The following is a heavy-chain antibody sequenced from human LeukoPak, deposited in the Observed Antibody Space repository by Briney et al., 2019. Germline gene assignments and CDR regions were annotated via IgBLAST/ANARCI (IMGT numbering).Heavy chain of an antibody. CDR1: GGSISSYY. J-gene: IGHJ6*03. V-gene: IGHV4-4*07. CDR2: IYTSGST. Sequence: SETLSLTCTVSGGSISSYYWSWIRQPAGKGLEWIGRIYTSGSTNYNPSLKSRVTMSVDTSKNQFSLKLSSVTAADTAVYYCARDLFASRLRYYYYYYYMDVWGKGTTVTVSS. CDR3: ARDLFASRLRYYYYYYYMDV. D-gene: IGHD6-25*01.